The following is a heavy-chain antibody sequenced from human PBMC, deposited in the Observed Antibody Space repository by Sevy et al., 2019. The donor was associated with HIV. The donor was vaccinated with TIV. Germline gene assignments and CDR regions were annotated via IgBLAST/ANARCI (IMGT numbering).Heavy chain of an antibody. CDR3: ARDTSSYYYGSGSYYNII. CDR2: IKQDGSEK. D-gene: IGHD3-10*01. CDR1: GFTFSSYW. J-gene: IGHJ4*02. Sequence: GSLRLSCAASGFTFSSYWMSWVRQAPGKGLEWVANIKQDGSEKYYVDSVKGRFTISRDNAKNSLYLQMNSLRAEDTAVYYCARDTSSYYYGSGSYYNIIWGQGTLVTVSS. V-gene: IGHV3-7*01.